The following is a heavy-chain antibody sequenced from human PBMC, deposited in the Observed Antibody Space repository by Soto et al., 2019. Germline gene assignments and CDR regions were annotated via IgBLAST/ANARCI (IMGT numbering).Heavy chain of an antibody. Sequence: GGSLRLSCAASGFTFSSYAMHWVRQAPGKGLEWVAVISYDGSNKYYADSVKGRFTISRDNSKNTLYLQMNSLRAEDTAVYYCARKRGIAVAEFFDYWGQGTLVTVSS. CDR3: ARKRGIAVAEFFDY. V-gene: IGHV3-30-3*01. CDR2: ISYDGSNK. J-gene: IGHJ4*02. CDR1: GFTFSSYA. D-gene: IGHD6-19*01.